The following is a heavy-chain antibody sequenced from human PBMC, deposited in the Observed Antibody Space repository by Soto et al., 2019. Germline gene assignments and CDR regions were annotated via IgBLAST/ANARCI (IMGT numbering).Heavy chain of an antibody. J-gene: IGHJ3*01. V-gene: IGHV3-23*01. CDR3: AKMTGDPDAFDF. D-gene: IGHD4-17*01. CDR2: ISGSGDST. CDR1: RFIFRSCA. Sequence: PGGSLRLSCAASRFIFRSCAMSWVRQAPGRGLEWVSGISGSGDSTYYADSVKGRFTISRDNSKNTLFLQMNGLRAEDTAVFYCAKMTGDPDAFDFWGQGTMVNVSS.